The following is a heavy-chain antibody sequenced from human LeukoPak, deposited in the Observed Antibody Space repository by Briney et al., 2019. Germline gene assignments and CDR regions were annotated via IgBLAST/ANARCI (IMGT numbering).Heavy chain of an antibody. J-gene: IGHJ4*02. Sequence: GGSLRLSCAASGVTFSRHVMHWVRQAPGKGLEWVAFIPSDGSNNYYADSVEGRFTISRDNSKNTLYLQMNSLRAEDTAVYYCARANGSGSYYGFDYWGQGTLVTVSS. D-gene: IGHD3-10*01. CDR1: GVTFSRHV. CDR3: ARANGSGSYYGFDY. V-gene: IGHV3-30*02. CDR2: IPSDGSNN.